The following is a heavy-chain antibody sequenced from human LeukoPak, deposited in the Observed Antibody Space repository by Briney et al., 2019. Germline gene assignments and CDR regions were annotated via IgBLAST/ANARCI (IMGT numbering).Heavy chain of an antibody. Sequence: ASVKVSCKPSGYTFTSYGITWVRQAPGQGLEWMGWISAYNGNTNYAQKLQGRVTMTTDTSTSTAYMELRSLRSDDTAVYYCARGGVLVGGIAVAGPLDYWGQGTLVTVSS. J-gene: IGHJ4*02. CDR2: ISAYNGNT. CDR3: ARGGVLVGGIAVAGPLDY. V-gene: IGHV1-18*01. D-gene: IGHD6-19*01. CDR1: GYTFTSYG.